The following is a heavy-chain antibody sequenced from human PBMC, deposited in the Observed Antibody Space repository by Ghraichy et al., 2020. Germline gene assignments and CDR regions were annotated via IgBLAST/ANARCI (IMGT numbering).Heavy chain of an antibody. J-gene: IGHJ4*02. CDR2: ISSSSGDI. Sequence: GGSLRLSCAASGFTFSSYSMNWVRQGPGQGLEWISYISSSSGDIYYADSVKGRFTISRDNAKKSLYLQMNSLRDEDTALYYCARDYAGATPFDYWGLGTQVTDSS. D-gene: IGHD1-26*01. CDR3: ARDYAGATPFDY. CDR1: GFTFSSYS. V-gene: IGHV3-48*02.